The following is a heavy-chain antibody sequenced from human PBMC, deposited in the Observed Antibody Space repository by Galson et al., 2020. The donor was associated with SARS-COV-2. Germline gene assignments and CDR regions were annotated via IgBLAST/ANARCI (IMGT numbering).Heavy chain of an antibody. Sequence: GGSLRLSCADSGLTFSNYGMSWVRQAPGKGLEWVSAIRGSGGSTFYADSVKGRFTISRDISRNILFLQMNSLRAEDTAVYYCAQGRTVTDTSPDSWGQGTLVTVSS. CDR1: GLTFSNYG. D-gene: IGHD6-19*01. J-gene: IGHJ4*02. CDR3: AQGRTVTDTSPDS. V-gene: IGHV3-23*01. CDR2: IRGSGGST.